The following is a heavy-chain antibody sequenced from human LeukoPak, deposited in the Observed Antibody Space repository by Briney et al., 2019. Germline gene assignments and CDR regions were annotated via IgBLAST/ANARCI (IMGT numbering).Heavy chain of an antibody. Sequence: GSSVKVSCKASGGTFSSYAISWVRQAPGQGLEWMGGIIPIFGTANYAQKFQGRVTITADKSTSTAYMELSSLRSEDTAVYYCASCSGGSCRPPDDAFDIWGQGTMVTVSS. D-gene: IGHD2-15*01. CDR1: GGTFSSYA. CDR2: IIPIFGTA. V-gene: IGHV1-69*06. CDR3: ASCSGGSCRPPDDAFDI. J-gene: IGHJ3*02.